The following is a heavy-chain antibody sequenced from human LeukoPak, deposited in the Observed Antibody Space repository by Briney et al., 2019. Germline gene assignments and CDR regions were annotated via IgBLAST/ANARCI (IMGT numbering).Heavy chain of an antibody. D-gene: IGHD3-22*01. J-gene: IGHJ4*02. CDR3: ARTPPDYYDSSGYPASGWYFDY. CDR2: ISYDGSNK. Sequence: GGSLRLSCAASGFTFSSYSMNWVRQAPGKGLEWVAVISYDGSNKYYADSVKGRFTISRDNSKNTLYLQMNSLRAEDTAVYHCARTPPDYYDSSGYPASGWYFDYWGQGTLVTVSS. CDR1: GFTFSSYS. V-gene: IGHV3-30*03.